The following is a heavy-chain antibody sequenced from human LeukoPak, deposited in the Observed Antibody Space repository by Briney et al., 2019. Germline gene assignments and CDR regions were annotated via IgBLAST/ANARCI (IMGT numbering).Heavy chain of an antibody. D-gene: IGHD2-15*01. CDR3: AREDFVVVVAALDV. CDR2: ISSSSSYI. V-gene: IGHV3-21*01. Sequence: PGGSLRLSCAASGFTFSSYSMNWVRQAPGKGLEWVSSISSSSSYIYYADSVKGRFTISRDNAKNSPYLQMNSLRAEDTAVYYCAREDFVVVVAALDVWGKGTTVTVSS. CDR1: GFTFSSYS. J-gene: IGHJ6*04.